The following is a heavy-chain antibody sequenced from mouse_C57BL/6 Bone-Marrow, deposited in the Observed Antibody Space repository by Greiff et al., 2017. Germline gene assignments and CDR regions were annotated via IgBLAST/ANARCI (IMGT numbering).Heavy chain of an antibody. V-gene: IGHV14-4*01. Sequence: EVQLQQSGAELVRPGASVKLSCTASGFNIKDDYMHWVKQRPEQGLEWIGWIDPENGDTEYASKFQGKATMTADTSSNTDYLQLSSLPSEDTAVYYCTIYYGSSLGYFDVWGTGTTVTVSS. D-gene: IGHD1-1*01. CDR2: IDPENGDT. J-gene: IGHJ1*03. CDR1: GFNIKDDY. CDR3: TIYYGSSLGYFDV.